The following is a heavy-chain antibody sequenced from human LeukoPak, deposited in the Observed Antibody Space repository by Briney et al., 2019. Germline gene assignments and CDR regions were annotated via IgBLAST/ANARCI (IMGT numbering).Heavy chain of an antibody. D-gene: IGHD3-16*01. CDR2: IYYSGST. CDR1: GGSISSGDYY. CDR3: ARGRTWPYYFDY. V-gene: IGHV4-61*08. Sequence: SETLSLTCSVSGGSISSGDYYWSWIRQPPGKGLEWIGYIYYSGSTNYNPSLKSRVTISVDTSKNQFSLKLSSVTAADTAVYYCARGRTWPYYFDYWGQGTLVTVSS. J-gene: IGHJ4*02.